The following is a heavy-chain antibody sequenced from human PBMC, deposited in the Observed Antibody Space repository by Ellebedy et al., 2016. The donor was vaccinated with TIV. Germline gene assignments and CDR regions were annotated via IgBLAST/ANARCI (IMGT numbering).Heavy chain of an antibody. V-gene: IGHV4-39*01. CDR2: IYYSGYT. J-gene: IGHJ3*02. Sequence: GSLRLXXTVSGGSISNNNCYWGWIRQPPGKGLEWIGNIYYSGYTYYNPSLKRRVTISVGTSKNHFSLKLTSVTAADTAVYYCARLKGRGARDAFDIWGPGTMVTISS. CDR1: GGSISNNNCY. D-gene: IGHD3-10*01. CDR3: ARLKGRGARDAFDI.